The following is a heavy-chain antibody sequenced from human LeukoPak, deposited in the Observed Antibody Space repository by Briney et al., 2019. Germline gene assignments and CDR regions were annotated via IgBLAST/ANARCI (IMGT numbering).Heavy chain of an antibody. Sequence: PGGSLRLSCAASGFTFINYAMSWVRQAPGKGREWVSAISGSAGSTYYADSVKGRFTISRDNSKNTLYPQMDSLRAEDTAVYYCAKGKTTGGGPGYYFDYWGQGTLVTASS. CDR3: AKGKTTGGGPGYYFDY. J-gene: IGHJ4*02. V-gene: IGHV3-23*01. D-gene: IGHD3-10*01. CDR2: ISGSAGST. CDR1: GFTFINYA.